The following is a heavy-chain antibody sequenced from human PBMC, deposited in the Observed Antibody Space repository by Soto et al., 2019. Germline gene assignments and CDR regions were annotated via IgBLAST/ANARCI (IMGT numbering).Heavy chain of an antibody. D-gene: IGHD3-9*01. CDR2: ISSSGSTI. CDR3: ARDPGYDILTGYYRPLDY. Sequence: GGSLRLSCAASGFTFSSYEMNWVRQAPGKGLEWVSYISSSGSTIYYADSVKGRFTISRDNAKNSLYLQMNSLRAEDTAVYYCARDPGYDILTGYYRPLDYWGQGTLVTVSS. CDR1: GFTFSSYE. J-gene: IGHJ4*02. V-gene: IGHV3-48*03.